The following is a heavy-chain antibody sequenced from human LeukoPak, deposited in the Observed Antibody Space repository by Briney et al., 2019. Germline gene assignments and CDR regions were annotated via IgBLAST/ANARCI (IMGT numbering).Heavy chain of an antibody. J-gene: IGHJ5*02. CDR3: ARGCYDYVWGSYRSRWFDP. CDR1: GGSFTGYY. V-gene: IGHV4-34*01. CDR2: INHSGST. D-gene: IGHD3-16*02. Sequence: SETLSLTCAVYGGSFTGYYSSWIRQPPGKGLEWIGEINHSGSTKYTPSLTSRVTISVDTTKNHFSLKLSSVTAADAAVYYCARGCYDYVWGSYRSRWFDPWGQGTLVTVSS.